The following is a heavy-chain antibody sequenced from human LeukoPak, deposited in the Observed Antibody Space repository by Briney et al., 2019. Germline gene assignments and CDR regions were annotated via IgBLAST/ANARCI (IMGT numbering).Heavy chain of an antibody. D-gene: IGHD3-22*01. CDR2: ISYDGSNK. Sequence: GGSLRLSCAASGFTFSSYGMEWVRQAPGKGMEWVAVISYDGSNKYYADSVKGRFTISRDNSKNTLYLQMNSLRAEDTAVYYCAKELYDSSPDYWGQGTLVTVSS. V-gene: IGHV3-30*18. J-gene: IGHJ4*02. CDR3: AKELYDSSPDY. CDR1: GFTFSSYG.